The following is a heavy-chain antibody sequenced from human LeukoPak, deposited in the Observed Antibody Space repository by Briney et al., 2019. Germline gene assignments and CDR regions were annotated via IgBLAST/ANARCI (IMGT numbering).Heavy chain of an antibody. D-gene: IGHD6-19*01. Sequence: GGSLRLSCVTFGSTVSSNYMNWVRQAPGKGLEWVADIYSGGSTDYADSVKGRFTISRDTSRRTLYLQMSNLRVEDTAVYYCEVSGRFQAKIYWGQGTRVIVSS. CDR3: EVSGRFQAKIY. CDR2: IYSGGST. CDR1: GSTVSSNY. V-gene: IGHV3-53*01. J-gene: IGHJ4*02.